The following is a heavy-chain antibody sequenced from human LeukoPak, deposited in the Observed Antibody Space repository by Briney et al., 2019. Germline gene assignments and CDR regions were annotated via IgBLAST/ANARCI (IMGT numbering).Heavy chain of an antibody. Sequence: SETLSLTCAVYSGSFSGYYWSWIRQPPGKGLEWIGEINHSGSTNYNPSLKSRVTISVDTSKNQFSLKLSSVTAADTAVYYCARVQTDTAMVPTFDYWGQGTLVTVSS. D-gene: IGHD5-18*01. CDR2: INHSGST. J-gene: IGHJ4*02. V-gene: IGHV4-34*01. CDR1: SGSFSGYY. CDR3: ARVQTDTAMVPTFDY.